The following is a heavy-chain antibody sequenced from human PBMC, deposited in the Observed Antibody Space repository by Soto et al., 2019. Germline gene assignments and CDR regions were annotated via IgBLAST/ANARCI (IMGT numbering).Heavy chain of an antibody. V-gene: IGHV1-69*06. CDR1: GGTFSSYA. CDR3: ARGGSYGGNSVYYYGMDV. J-gene: IGHJ6*02. Sequence: QVQLVQSGAEVKKPGSSVKVSCKASGGTFSSYAISWVRQAPGQGLEWMGGIIPIFGTANYAQKFQGRVTIPADKSTGTAYMEMSSLRSEDTAVYYCARGGSYGGNSVYYYGMDVWGQGTTVTVAS. D-gene: IGHD4-17*01. CDR2: IIPIFGTA.